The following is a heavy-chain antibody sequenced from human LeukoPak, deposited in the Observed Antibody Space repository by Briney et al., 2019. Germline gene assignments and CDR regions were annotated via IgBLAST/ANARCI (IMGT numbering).Heavy chain of an antibody. CDR2: ISYDGSNK. CDR1: GSTFSSYG. CDR3: AKDSPLGAFDI. J-gene: IGHJ3*02. V-gene: IGHV3-30*18. Sequence: PGGSLRLSCAASGSTFSSYGMHWVRQAPGKGLEWVAVISYDGSNKYYADSVKGRFTISRDNSKNTLYLQMNSLRAEDTAVYYCAKDSPLGAFDIWGQGTMVTVSS.